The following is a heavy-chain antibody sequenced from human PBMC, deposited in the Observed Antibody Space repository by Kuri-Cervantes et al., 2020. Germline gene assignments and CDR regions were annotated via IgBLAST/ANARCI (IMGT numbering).Heavy chain of an antibody. V-gene: IGHV4-34*01. CDR1: GGSFSGYY. CDR3: ARGPRWVRSRYNWFDP. CDR2: INHSGST. D-gene: IGHD1-26*01. J-gene: IGHJ5*02. Sequence: GSLRLSCAVYGGSFSGYYWSWIRQPPGKGLEWIGEINHSGSTNYNPSLKSRVTISVDTSKNQFSLKLSSVTAADTAVYYCARGPRWVRSRYNWFDPWGQGTLVTVLL.